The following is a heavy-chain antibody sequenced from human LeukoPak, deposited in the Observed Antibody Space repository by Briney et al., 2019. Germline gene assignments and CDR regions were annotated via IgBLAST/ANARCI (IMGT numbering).Heavy chain of an antibody. Sequence: GGSLRLSCAASGFTFSSYSMNWVRQAPGKGLEWVSCISSSSSTIYYADSVKGRFTISRDNAKNSLYLQMNSLRAEDTAVYYCARDIPTYYYDSSHPPPEYYFDYWGQGTLVPVSS. CDR2: ISSSSSTI. J-gene: IGHJ4*02. CDR1: GFTFSSYS. D-gene: IGHD3-22*01. CDR3: ARDIPTYYYDSSHPPPEYYFDY. V-gene: IGHV3-48*04.